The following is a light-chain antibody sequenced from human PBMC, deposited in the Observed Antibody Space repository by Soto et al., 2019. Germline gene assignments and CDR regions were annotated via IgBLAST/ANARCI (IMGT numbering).Light chain of an antibody. Sequence: QSVLTQPRSVSGSPGQSVTISCTGTSSDVGGYNYVSWYQQYPGKAPKLMISDVSKRPSGVPDRFSGSKSGNTASLTISGLQAEDEADYHCCSYAGSHTWAFGGGTKLTVL. V-gene: IGLV2-11*01. CDR2: DVS. J-gene: IGLJ3*02. CDR1: SSDVGGYNY. CDR3: CSYAGSHTWA.